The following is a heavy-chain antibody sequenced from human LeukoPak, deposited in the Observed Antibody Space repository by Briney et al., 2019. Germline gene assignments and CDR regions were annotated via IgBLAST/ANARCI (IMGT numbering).Heavy chain of an antibody. D-gene: IGHD6-13*01. J-gene: IGHJ6*02. CDR3: ARDPISAAGPSGQGMDV. CDR1: GFTFSSYA. CDR2: IYSGGST. V-gene: IGHV3-66*01. Sequence: PGGSLRLSCAASGFTFSSYAMSWARQAPGKGLEWVSVIYSGGSTYYADSVKGRFTISRDNSKNTLYLQMNSLRAEDTAVYYCARDPISAAGPSGQGMDVWGQGTTVTVSS.